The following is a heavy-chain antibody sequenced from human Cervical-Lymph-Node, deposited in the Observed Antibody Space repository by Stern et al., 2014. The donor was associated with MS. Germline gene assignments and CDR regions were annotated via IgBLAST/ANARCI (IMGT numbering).Heavy chain of an antibody. CDR3: VKDRELRFFEWLRGDEFDV. J-gene: IGHJ3*01. V-gene: IGHV3-9*01. Sequence: EVQLVESGGGLLQPGRALILSCIVSGFTFGDYAMHLVRHRPGKGLYLVSCISWNSYSIAYVDFVRGRFTISRDNAKNSLYLQMDSLRTEDTALYYCVKDRELRFFEWLRGDEFDVWGQGKLVNVPS. CDR1: GFTFGDYA. CDR2: ISWNSYSI. D-gene: IGHD3-3*01.